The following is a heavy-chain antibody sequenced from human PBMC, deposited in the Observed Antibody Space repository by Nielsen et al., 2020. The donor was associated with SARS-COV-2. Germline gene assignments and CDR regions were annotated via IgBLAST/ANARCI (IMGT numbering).Heavy chain of an antibody. D-gene: IGHD3-3*01. V-gene: IGHV5-10-1*01. J-gene: IGHJ5*02. CDR1: GYSFTSYW. CDR3: ARLWNAGVYDFWSGAINWFDP. Sequence: GESLKISCKGSGYSFTSYWISWVRQMPGKGLEWMGRIDPSDSYTNYSPSFQGHVTISADKSISTAYLQWSSLKASDTAMYYCARLWNAGVYDFWSGAINWFDPWGQGTLVTVSS. CDR2: IDPSDSYT.